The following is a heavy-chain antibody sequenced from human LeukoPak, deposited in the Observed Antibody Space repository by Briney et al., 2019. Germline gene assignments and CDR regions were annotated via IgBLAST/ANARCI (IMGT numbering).Heavy chain of an antibody. CDR2: IYTSGST. CDR3: ATCLTYCSSTSCYGNWFDP. CDR1: GGSISSYY. Sequence: SETLSLTCTVSGGSISSYYWSWIRQPPGKGLEWIGYIYTSGSTNYNPSLKSRVTISVDKSKNQFSLKLSSVTAADTAVYYCATCLTYCSSTSCYGNWFDPWGQGTLVTVSS. V-gene: IGHV4-4*09. J-gene: IGHJ5*02. D-gene: IGHD2-2*01.